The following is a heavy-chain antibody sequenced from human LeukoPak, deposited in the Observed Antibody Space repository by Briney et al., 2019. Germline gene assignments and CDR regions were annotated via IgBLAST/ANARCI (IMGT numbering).Heavy chain of an antibody. CDR1: GFTFSGFG. V-gene: IGHV3-48*01. CDR3: ARDLHCGGDCYPLTY. CDR2: ISSTSRTI. J-gene: IGHJ4*02. D-gene: IGHD2-21*01. Sequence: GGSLRLSCAASGFTFSGFGMNWVRQAPGRGLECLSYISSTSRTIYYADSVKGRFTISRDNAKNSLYLQMNSLRAEDTAVYYCARDLHCGGDCYPLTYWGQGTLVTVSS.